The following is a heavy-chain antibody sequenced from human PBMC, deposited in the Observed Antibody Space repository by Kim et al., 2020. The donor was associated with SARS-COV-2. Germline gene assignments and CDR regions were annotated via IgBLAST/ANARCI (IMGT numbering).Heavy chain of an antibody. CDR2: ISGSGGST. J-gene: IGHJ4*02. Sequence: GGSLRLSCAASGFTFSSYAMSWVRQAPGKGLEWVSAISGSGGSTYYADSVKGRFTISRDNSKNTLYLQMNSLRAEDTAVYYCAKRGGYYLGLGLYYFDYWGQGTLVTVSS. D-gene: IGHD3-3*01. CDR3: AKRGGYYLGLGLYYFDY. CDR1: GFTFSSYA. V-gene: IGHV3-23*01.